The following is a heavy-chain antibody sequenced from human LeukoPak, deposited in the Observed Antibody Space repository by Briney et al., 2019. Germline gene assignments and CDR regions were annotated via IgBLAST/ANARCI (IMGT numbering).Heavy chain of an antibody. CDR1: RITFSSYG. CDR3: ARESRDAFDI. V-gene: IGHV3-33*01. Sequence: GRSLRLSCAASRITFSSYGMHWVRQAPGEGLERVAVIWYDGSDKYYVASVKGRFTISRDNSKNTLYLQMNSLKAEDTAFYYCARESRDAFDIWGQGTMVTVSS. J-gene: IGHJ3*02. CDR2: IWYDGSDK.